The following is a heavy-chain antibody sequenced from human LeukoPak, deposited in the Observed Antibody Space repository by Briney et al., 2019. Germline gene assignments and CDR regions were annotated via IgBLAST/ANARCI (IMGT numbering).Heavy chain of an antibody. V-gene: IGHV3-23*01. CDR2: ISGSGGST. J-gene: IGHJ3*02. D-gene: IGHD6-19*01. CDR1: GFTFSSYA. Sequence: QTGGSLRLSCAASGFTFSSYAMSWVRQAPGKGLEWVSAISGSGGSTYYADSVKGRFTISRDNSKNTLYLQMNSLRAEDTAVYYCARRTAVASADRAFDIWAKGQWSPSLQ. CDR3: ARRTAVASADRAFDI.